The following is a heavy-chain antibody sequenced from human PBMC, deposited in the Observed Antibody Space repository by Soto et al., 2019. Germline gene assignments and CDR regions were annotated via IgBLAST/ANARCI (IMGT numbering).Heavy chain of an antibody. J-gene: IGHJ6*02. CDR1: GGTFSSYA. D-gene: IGHD2-2*01. V-gene: IGHV1-69*06. CDR3: ARDRYCSSTSCPYYYYYGMDV. CDR2: ISPIFGTA. Sequence: VQLVQSGAEVKKPGSSVKVSCKASGGTFSSYAISWVRQAPGQGLEWMGGISPIFGTATYAQKFQGRVTITADKSTSTAYMELSSLRSEDTAVYYCARDRYCSSTSCPYYYYYGMDVWGQGTTVTVSS.